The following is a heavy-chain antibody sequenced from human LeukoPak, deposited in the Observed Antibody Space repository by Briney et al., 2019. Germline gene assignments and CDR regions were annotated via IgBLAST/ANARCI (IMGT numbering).Heavy chain of an antibody. J-gene: IGHJ4*02. D-gene: IGHD2-8*01. CDR2: ISNSGNTI. V-gene: IGHV3-11*01. CDR3: ARVKGVYAMDY. Sequence: GGSLRLSCAASGFTFSDYYMRWIRQAPGKGLERVSYISNSGNTIYYADSVKGRFTISRDNAKNSLYLQMNSLRAEDTAVYYCARVKGVYAMDYWGQGTLVTVSS. CDR1: GFTFSDYY.